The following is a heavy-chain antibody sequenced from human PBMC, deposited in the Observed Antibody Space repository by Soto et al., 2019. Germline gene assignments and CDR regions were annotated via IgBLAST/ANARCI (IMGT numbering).Heavy chain of an antibody. V-gene: IGHV1-69*06. CDR2: IIPIFGTA. J-gene: IGHJ4*01. CDR1: GGTFSSYA. Sequence: ASVKVSCKASGGTFSSYAISWVRQAPGQGLEWMGGIIPIFGTANYAQKFQGRVTITADKSTSTAYMELSSLRSEDTAVYYCASTGMATTPSIDYWGHGTLVTVSS. D-gene: IGHD5-12*01. CDR3: ASTGMATTPSIDY.